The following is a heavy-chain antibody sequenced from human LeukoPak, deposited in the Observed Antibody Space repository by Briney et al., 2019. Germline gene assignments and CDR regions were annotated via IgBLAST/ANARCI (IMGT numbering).Heavy chain of an antibody. V-gene: IGHV4-59*01. Sequence: PSETLSLTYTVSGGSISSYYWSWTRQPPGKGLEWIGYIYYSGSTNYNPSLKSRVTVSVDTSKNQFSLKLSSVTAADTAVYYCARELTTRIGMIVVALDAFDIWGQGTMVTVSS. D-gene: IGHD3-22*01. CDR1: GGSISSYY. J-gene: IGHJ3*02. CDR3: ARELTTRIGMIVVALDAFDI. CDR2: IYYSGST.